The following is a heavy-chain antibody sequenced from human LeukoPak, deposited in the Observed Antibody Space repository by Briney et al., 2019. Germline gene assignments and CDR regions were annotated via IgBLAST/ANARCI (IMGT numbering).Heavy chain of an antibody. D-gene: IGHD2-15*01. Sequence: PSETLSLTCAVYGGSFSGYYWSWVRQPPGKGLEWIGEINHSGSTNYNPSLKSRVTISVDTSKNQFSLKLSSVTAADTAVYYCARGGWRYCSGGSCYSSSGWFDPWGQGTLVTVSS. J-gene: IGHJ5*02. CDR2: INHSGST. CDR3: ARGGWRYCSGGSCYSSSGWFDP. CDR1: GGSFSGYY. V-gene: IGHV4-34*01.